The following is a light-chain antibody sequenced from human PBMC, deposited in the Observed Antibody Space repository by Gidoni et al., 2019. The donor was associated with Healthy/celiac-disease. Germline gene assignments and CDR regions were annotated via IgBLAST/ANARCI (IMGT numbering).Light chain of an antibody. CDR1: QSVSSSY. Sequence: EIVLTQSPGTLSLSPGERATLSCRASQSVSSSYLAWYQQKPGQAPRLLIYGASSRATCIPDRFSGSGSGTDFTLTISRLEPEDDAVYYCQQYGSSPVTFGQGTKVEIK. V-gene: IGKV3-20*01. CDR2: GAS. CDR3: QQYGSSPVT. J-gene: IGKJ1*01.